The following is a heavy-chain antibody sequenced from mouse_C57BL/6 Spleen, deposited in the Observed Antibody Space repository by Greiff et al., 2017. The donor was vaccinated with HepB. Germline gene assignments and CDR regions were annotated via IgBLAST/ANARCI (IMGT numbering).Heavy chain of an antibody. CDR3: ARDGTLYCNSDY. CDR2: ISDGGSYT. V-gene: IGHV5-4*01. Sequence: EVHLVESGGGLVKPGGSLKLSCAASGFTFSSYAMSWVRQTPEKRLEWVATISDGGSYTYYPDNVKGRFTISRDNAKNNLYLQMSHLKSEDTAMYYCARDGTLYCNSDYWGQGTTLTVSS. J-gene: IGHJ2*01. D-gene: IGHD2-1*01. CDR1: GFTFSSYA.